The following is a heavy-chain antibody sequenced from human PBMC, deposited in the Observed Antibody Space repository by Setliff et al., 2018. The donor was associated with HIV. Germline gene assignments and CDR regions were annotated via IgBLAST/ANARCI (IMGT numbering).Heavy chain of an antibody. CDR1: RFTFSSHA. Sequence: PVGSLRLSCAASRFTFSSHAMHWVRQAPGKGLEWVAVISYDGTNKYYADSVKGRFTISRDNSKNTPYLQMNSLRAEDTAVYSCARDLYGSGSYSAFDIWGQGTLVTVSS. J-gene: IGHJ3*02. CDR3: ARDLYGSGSYSAFDI. CDR2: ISYDGTNK. D-gene: IGHD3-10*01. V-gene: IGHV3-30*04.